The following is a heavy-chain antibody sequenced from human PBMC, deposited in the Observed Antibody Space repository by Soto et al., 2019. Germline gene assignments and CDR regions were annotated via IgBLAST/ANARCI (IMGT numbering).Heavy chain of an antibody. D-gene: IGHD2-15*01. J-gene: IGHJ4*02. Sequence: PGGSLRLSCAASGFTFSSYAMHWVRQAPGKGLEWVAVISYDGSNKYYADSVKGRFTISRDNSKNTLYLQMNSLRAEDTAVYYCARGLGYCSGGSCYGYYFDYWGQGTLVTVSS. CDR3: ARGLGYCSGGSCYGYYFDY. V-gene: IGHV3-30-3*01. CDR1: GFTFSSYA. CDR2: ISYDGSNK.